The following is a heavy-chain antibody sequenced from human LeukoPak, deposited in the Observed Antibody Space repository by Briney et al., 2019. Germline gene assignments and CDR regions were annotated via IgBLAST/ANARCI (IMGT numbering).Heavy chain of an antibody. CDR3: ARYYYDSSGYRNYFDY. D-gene: IGHD3-22*01. Sequence: SETLSLTCTVSGGSISSYYWSWIRQPPGKGLEWIGYIYYSGSTNYNPSLKSRVTMSVDTSKNQFSLKLSSVTAADTAVYYCARYYYDSSGYRNYFDYWGQGTLVTVSS. CDR1: GGSISSYY. J-gene: IGHJ4*02. V-gene: IGHV4-59*01. CDR2: IYYSGST.